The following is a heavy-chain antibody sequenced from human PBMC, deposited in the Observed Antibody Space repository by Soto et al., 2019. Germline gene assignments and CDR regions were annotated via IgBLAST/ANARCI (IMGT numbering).Heavy chain of an antibody. CDR1: GGTFNSHV. V-gene: IGHV1-69*01. CDR3: ARDLEFRDGNISHLDF. D-gene: IGHD3-10*01. Sequence: QVHLVQSGAEVKKPGSSVKVSCKASGGTFNSHVFNWVRQAPGQGLEWMGGIFPIFGTINYAQKFQGRVTITADQSTRTVYLDVSSLRSEATAVYYCARDLEFRDGNISHLDFCGHGTLVTVSP. J-gene: IGHJ4*01. CDR2: IFPIFGTI.